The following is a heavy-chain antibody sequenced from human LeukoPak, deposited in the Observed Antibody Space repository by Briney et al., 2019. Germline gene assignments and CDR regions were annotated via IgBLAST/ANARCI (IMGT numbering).Heavy chain of an antibody. CDR2: ISYDGSNK. CDR3: ASNYYDSSGQKFDY. Sequence: GGSLRLSCAASGFIFSSYAMHWVRQAPGKGLEWVAVISYDGSNKYYADSVKGRFTISRDNSKNTLYLQMNSLRAEDTAVYYCASNYYDSSGQKFDYWGQGTLVTVSS. CDR1: GFIFSSYA. D-gene: IGHD3-22*01. V-gene: IGHV3-30-3*01. J-gene: IGHJ4*02.